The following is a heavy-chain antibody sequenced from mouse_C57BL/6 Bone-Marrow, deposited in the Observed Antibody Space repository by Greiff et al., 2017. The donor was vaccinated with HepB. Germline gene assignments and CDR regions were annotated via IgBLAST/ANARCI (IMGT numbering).Heavy chain of an antibody. CDR2: INPNNGGT. D-gene: IGHD2-4*01. CDR1: GYTFTDYN. V-gene: IGHV1-22*01. CDR3: ARWDYDGYYYAMDY. Sequence: EVQLVESGPELVKPGASVKMSCKASGYTFTDYNMHWVKQSHGKSLEWIGYINPNNGGTSYNQKFKGKATLTVNKSSSTAYMELRSLTSEDSAVYYCARWDYDGYYYAMDYWGQGTSVTVSS. J-gene: IGHJ4*01.